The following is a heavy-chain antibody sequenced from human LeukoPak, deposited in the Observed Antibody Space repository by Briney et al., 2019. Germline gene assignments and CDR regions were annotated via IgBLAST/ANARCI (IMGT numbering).Heavy chain of an antibody. J-gene: IGHJ4*01. CDR2: IYTSGST. Sequence: PSETLSLTCTVSGGSISSGSYYWSWIRQPAGKGLEWIGRIYTSGSTNYNPSLKSRVTISVDTSKNQFSLKLSSVTAADTAVYYCARAGEAAGAIDYWGPGTLVTVSS. CDR3: ARAGEAAGAIDY. CDR1: GGSISSGSYY. V-gene: IGHV4-61*02. D-gene: IGHD6-13*01.